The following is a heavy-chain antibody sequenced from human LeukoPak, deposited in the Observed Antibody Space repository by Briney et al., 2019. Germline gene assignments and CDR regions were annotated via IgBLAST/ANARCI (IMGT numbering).Heavy chain of an antibody. Sequence: PGGSLRLSCTASGFTLSSYWMHWVRQAPGKGLVWVSRINSDGSSTSYADSVKGRFIISRDNAKNTLYLQMNSLRAEDTAVYYCARDKIAATALFDYWGQGALVTVSS. CDR1: GFTLSSYW. D-gene: IGHD6-13*01. CDR2: INSDGSST. V-gene: IGHV3-74*01. CDR3: ARDKIAATALFDY. J-gene: IGHJ4*02.